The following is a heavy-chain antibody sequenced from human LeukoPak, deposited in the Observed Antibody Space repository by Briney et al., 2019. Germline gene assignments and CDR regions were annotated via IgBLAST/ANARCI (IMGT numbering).Heavy chain of an antibody. V-gene: IGHV4-31*03. CDR3: ASLRNKVFED. J-gene: IGHJ4*02. CDR2: IYYSGST. D-gene: IGHD1/OR15-1a*01. CDR1: GGSLSSGGYF. Sequence: SETLSLTCTVSGGSLSSGGYFWSWIRQHPGKGLEWIGYIYYSGSTYYNPSLKSRVTISVDMSKNQFSLRLSSVTAADTAVYYCASLRNKVFEDWGQGTLVTVSS.